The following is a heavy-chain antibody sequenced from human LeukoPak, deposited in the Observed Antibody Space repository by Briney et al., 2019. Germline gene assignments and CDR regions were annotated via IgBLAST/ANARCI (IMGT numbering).Heavy chain of an antibody. V-gene: IGHV1-2*02. Sequence: ASVKVSCKASGYTFTCYYMHWVRQAPGQGLEWMGWINPNSGGTNYAQKFQGRVTMTRDTSISTAYMELSRLRSDDTAVYYCARGPGLELTITSYYYYYMDVWGKGTTVTVSS. CDR2: INPNSGGT. CDR3: ARGPGLELTITSYYYYYMDV. CDR1: GYTFTCYY. D-gene: IGHD1-7*01. J-gene: IGHJ6*03.